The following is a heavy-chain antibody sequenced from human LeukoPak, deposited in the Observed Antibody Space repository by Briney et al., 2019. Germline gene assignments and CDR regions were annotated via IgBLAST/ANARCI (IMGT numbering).Heavy chain of an antibody. CDR3: ARRRVDGYSSSSVAFDI. V-gene: IGHV1-69*05. D-gene: IGHD6-6*01. J-gene: IGHJ3*02. CDR1: GGTFSSYA. CDR2: IIPIFGTA. Sequence: SVKVSCKASGGTFSSYAISWVRQAPGQGLEWMGRIIPIFGTANYAQKFQGRVTITTDESTSTAYMELSSLRSEDTAVYYCARRRVDGYSSSSVAFDIWGQETMVTVSS.